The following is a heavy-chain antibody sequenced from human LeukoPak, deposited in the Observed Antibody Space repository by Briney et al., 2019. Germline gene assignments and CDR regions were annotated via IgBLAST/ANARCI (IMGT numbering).Heavy chain of an antibody. J-gene: IGHJ6*03. CDR2: IYYSGST. Sequence: TSETLSLTCAVSGGSISSGGYSWSWIRQPPGKGLEWIGYIYYSGSTYYNPSLKSRVTISVDTSKNQFSLKLSSVTAADTAVYYCARDRRELNYYYYYMDVWGKGTTVTVSS. CDR3: ARDRRELNYYYYYMDV. D-gene: IGHD1-26*01. CDR1: GGSISSGGYS. V-gene: IGHV4-30-4*07.